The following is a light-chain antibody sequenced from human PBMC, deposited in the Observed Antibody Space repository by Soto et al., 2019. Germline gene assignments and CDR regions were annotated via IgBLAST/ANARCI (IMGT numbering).Light chain of an antibody. Sequence: EIVLTQSPGTLSLSPGERATLSCRASQSVRSSYLAWYQQKPGQSLRLLIYGASNRATGIPDGFSGSGSGTDFTLAISRLQPEDFALYYCQQYGSSPTFGQGTKVEIK. J-gene: IGKJ1*01. CDR2: GAS. V-gene: IGKV3-20*01. CDR3: QQYGSSPT. CDR1: QSVRSSY.